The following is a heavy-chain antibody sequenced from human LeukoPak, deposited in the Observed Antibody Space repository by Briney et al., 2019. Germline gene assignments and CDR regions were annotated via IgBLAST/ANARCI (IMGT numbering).Heavy chain of an antibody. CDR2: IIPIFGTA. J-gene: IGHJ4*02. CDR1: GGTFISYA. Sequence: SVKVSCKASGGTFISYAISWVRQPPGQGLEWMGRIIPIFGTANYAQKFQGRVTITTDESTSTAYMELSSLRSEDTAVYYCARGEHYDCSGSPYWGQGTLVTVSS. D-gene: IGHD3-22*01. CDR3: ARGEHYDCSGSPY. V-gene: IGHV1-69*05.